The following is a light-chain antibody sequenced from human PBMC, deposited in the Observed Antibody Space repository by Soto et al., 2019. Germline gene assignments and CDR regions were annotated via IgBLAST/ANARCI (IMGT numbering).Light chain of an antibody. V-gene: IGLV2-14*01. CDR2: DVS. J-gene: IGLJ1*01. CDR1: SSDVGGYNY. Sequence: QSVLTQPASVSGSPGQSITISFTGTSSDVGGYNYVSWYQQHPGKAPKLMIYDVSNRPSGVSNRFSGSKSGNTASLTISGLQAEDEADYYCSSYTSRTYVFGNGTKVTVL. CDR3: SSYTSRTYV.